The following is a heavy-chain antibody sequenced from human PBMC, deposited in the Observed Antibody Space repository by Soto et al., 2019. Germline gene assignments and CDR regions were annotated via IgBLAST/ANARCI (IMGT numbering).Heavy chain of an antibody. Sequence: GGSLRLSCAASGFTFSSYSMNWVRQAPGKGLEWVSYISSSSSTIYYADSVKGRFTISRDNAKNSLYLQMHSLRAEDTAVYYCARGHCSGGSCYYYYYYYMDVWGKGTTVTVSS. CDR2: ISSSSSTI. V-gene: IGHV3-48*01. J-gene: IGHJ6*03. CDR1: GFTFSSYS. D-gene: IGHD2-15*01. CDR3: ARGHCSGGSCYYYYYYYMDV.